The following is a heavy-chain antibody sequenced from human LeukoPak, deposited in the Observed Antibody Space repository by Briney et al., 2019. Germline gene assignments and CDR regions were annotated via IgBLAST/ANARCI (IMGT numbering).Heavy chain of an antibody. D-gene: IGHD6-19*01. CDR2: ISSSSSYT. CDR1: GFTFSSYS. CDR3: AIGHGSGWPYCFDY. J-gene: IGHJ4*02. V-gene: IGHV3-21*04. Sequence: KPGGSLRLSCAASGFTFSSYSMNWVRQAPGKGLEWVSSISSSSSYTYYADSVKGRFTISKDNSKNTLYLQMNSLRAEDTGVYYCAIGHGSGWPYCFDYWGQGTLVTVSS.